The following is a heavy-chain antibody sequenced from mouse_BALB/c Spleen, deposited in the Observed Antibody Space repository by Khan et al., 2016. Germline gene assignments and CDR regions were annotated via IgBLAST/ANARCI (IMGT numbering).Heavy chain of an antibody. CDR2: IRLESNNYVK. Sequence: EVKLEESGGGLVQPGGSMKLSCVASGFTFSNYWMNWVRQSPEKGLEWVAEIRLESNNYVKYYAESVKGRFTISRDDSKSSVYLQMNNLRPEDTGIYYCTRDGYLDYWGQGTTLTVSS. CDR3: TRDGYLDY. D-gene: IGHD2-3*01. J-gene: IGHJ2*01. CDR1: GFTFSNYW. V-gene: IGHV6-6*02.